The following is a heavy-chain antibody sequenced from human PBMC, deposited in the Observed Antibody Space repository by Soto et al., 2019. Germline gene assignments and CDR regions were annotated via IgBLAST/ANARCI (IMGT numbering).Heavy chain of an antibody. CDR3: AKDLKASGGHSGTLNYYYGMDV. J-gene: IGHJ6*02. D-gene: IGHD3-10*01. CDR1: GFSFSTHG. CDR2: ISYDGFFK. V-gene: IGHV3-30*18. Sequence: QVQLVESGGGVVQPGRSLRLSCASSGFSFSTHGMQWVRQAPGKGLEWVAIISYDGFFKYSADDVKGRFTISRDNSKNTLFLQMDSLRAEDSAVYYCAKDLKASGGHSGTLNYYYGMDVWGQGTTVIVSS.